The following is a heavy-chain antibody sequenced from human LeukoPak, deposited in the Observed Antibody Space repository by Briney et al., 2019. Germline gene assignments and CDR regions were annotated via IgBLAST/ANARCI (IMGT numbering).Heavy chain of an antibody. CDR1: GFTFSSYA. D-gene: IGHD5-18*01. CDR2: ISGSGGST. Sequence: GGSLRLSCAASGFTFSSYAMSWVRQAPGKGLEWVSSISGSGGSTYYADSVKGRFTIPRDNAKNSLYLQMNSLRAEDMALYFCAKDIGYSYGYGLDYWGQGTLVTVSS. CDR3: AKDIGYSYGYGLDY. V-gene: IGHV3-23*01. J-gene: IGHJ4*02.